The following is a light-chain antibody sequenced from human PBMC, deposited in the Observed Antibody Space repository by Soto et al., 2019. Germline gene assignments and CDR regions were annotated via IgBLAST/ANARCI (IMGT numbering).Light chain of an antibody. CDR3: QQRSTLFT. CDR1: QSLSNF. J-gene: IGKJ3*01. CDR2: DAS. Sequence: EIVLTQSPATLSLSPGERATLSCRASQSLSNFLAWYQQKPGQAPRLLIYDASNRATGIPVRFSGSGSGTDFTITISSLEPEEFAVYYCQQRSTLFTFGPGTTVEIK. V-gene: IGKV3-11*01.